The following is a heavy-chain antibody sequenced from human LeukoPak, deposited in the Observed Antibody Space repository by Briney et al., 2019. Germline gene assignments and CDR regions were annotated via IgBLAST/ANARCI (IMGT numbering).Heavy chain of an antibody. CDR1: GFTFSSYA. CDR2: ISGSGGST. CDR3: AKDPEADRAYWYFDL. J-gene: IGHJ2*01. D-gene: IGHD1-14*01. V-gene: IGHV3-23*01. Sequence: GGSLRLSCAASGFTFSSYAMSWVRQAPGKGLEWVSAISGSGGSTYYADSVKGRFTISRDNSKNTLYLQMNSLRAEDTAVYYCAKDPEADRAYWYFDLWGRGTLVTVSS.